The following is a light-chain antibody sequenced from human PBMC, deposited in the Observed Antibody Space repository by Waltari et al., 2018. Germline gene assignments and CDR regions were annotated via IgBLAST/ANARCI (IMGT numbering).Light chain of an antibody. V-gene: IGLV4-69*01. Sequence: QLVLTQSPSASASLGASVKLTCTLSSGHSSYAIAWHQQQPEKGPRYLMKLNSDGSHSKGDGIPDRFSGSSSGAERYLTISSLQSEDEADYYCQTWGTGGWVCGGGTKLTVL. CDR3: QTWGTGGWV. CDR1: SGHSSYA. CDR2: LNSDGSH. J-gene: IGLJ3*02.